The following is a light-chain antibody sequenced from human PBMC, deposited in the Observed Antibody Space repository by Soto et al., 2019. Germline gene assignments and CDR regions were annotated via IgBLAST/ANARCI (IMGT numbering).Light chain of an antibody. CDR2: RAS. CDR1: QSISIY. J-gene: IGKJ5*01. CDR3: QQVNSFPIT. Sequence: EIQMKQSPASLSAPVGDRVTLTCLASQSISIYLTWYQLKPGKAPNLLIYRASSLQSGVPSRFSGSGSGTDFTLTISSLQPEDFATYYCQQVNSFPITFGQGTRLDIK. V-gene: IGKV1-39*01.